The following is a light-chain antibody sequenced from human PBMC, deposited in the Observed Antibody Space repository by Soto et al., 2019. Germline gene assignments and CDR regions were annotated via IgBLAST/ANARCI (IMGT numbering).Light chain of an antibody. Sequence: DIQMTQSPSSLSASVGDSVTITCRASQRIGPYVNWYQQKPGKAPKLLISAATNLEDGVPSRFGGSGSGTNFSLTINSLQSEDFAVYYCQPYNNWPLTFGGGTKVDIK. J-gene: IGKJ4*01. CDR3: QPYNNWPLT. V-gene: IGKV1-39*01. CDR2: AAT. CDR1: QRIGPY.